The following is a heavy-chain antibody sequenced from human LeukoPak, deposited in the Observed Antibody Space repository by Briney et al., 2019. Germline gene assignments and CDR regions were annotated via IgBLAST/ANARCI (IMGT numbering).Heavy chain of an antibody. J-gene: IGHJ3*02. CDR3: AREEGSWGDAFDI. Sequence: GGSLRLSCAASGFTFSASYLNWIRQAPGKGLEWVSYISRSGSIIYYADSVKGRFTISRDNAKNSLYLQMNSLRAEDTAVYYCAREEGSWGDAFDIWGQGTMVTVSS. CDR2: ISRSGSII. V-gene: IGHV3-11*01. CDR1: GFTFSASY. D-gene: IGHD2-15*01.